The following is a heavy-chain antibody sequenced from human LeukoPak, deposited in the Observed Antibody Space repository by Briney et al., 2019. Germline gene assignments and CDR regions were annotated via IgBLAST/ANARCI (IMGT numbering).Heavy chain of an antibody. D-gene: IGHD3-22*01. CDR3: AKGGVMIVVVTDAFDI. CDR2: ISGSGGST. J-gene: IGHJ3*02. V-gene: IGHV3-23*01. Sequence: GGSLRLSCAASGFTFSSYAMSWVRQAPGKGLEWVSAISGSGGSTYYADTVKGRFTISRDNSKNTLYLQMNSLRAEDTAVYYCAKGGVMIVVVTDAFDIWGQGTMVTVSS. CDR1: GFTFSSYA.